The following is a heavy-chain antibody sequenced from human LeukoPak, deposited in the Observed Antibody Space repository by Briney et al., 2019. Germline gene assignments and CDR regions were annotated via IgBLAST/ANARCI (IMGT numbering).Heavy chain of an antibody. CDR1: GFTLSRNY. J-gene: IGHJ6*03. CDR2: IYSGGST. CDR3: AKNGDRGAYCSGGTCYPFYYYYIDV. Sequence: PGGSLRLSCAASGFTLSRNYMSWVRQAPGKGLEWVSVIYSGGSTYYADSVKGRFTISRDNSKNTLYLQMNRLRAEDTATYYCAKNGDRGAYCSGGTCYPFYYYYIDVWGKGTTVTISS. D-gene: IGHD2-15*01. V-gene: IGHV3-53*01.